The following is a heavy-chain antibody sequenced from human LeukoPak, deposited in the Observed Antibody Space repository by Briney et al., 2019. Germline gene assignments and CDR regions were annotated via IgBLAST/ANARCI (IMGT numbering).Heavy chain of an antibody. V-gene: IGHV5-51*01. CDR3: ARSRTSSSGGDY. Sequence: GESLKISCKGSGYSFTSYWIAWVRQMPGRGLEWMGIIYPGDSDARYSPSFQGQVTISADKSISTASLQWSSLKASDTAMYFCARSRTSSSGGDYWGQGTLVTVSS. CDR1: GYSFTSYW. CDR2: IYPGDSDA. J-gene: IGHJ4*02. D-gene: IGHD2-2*01.